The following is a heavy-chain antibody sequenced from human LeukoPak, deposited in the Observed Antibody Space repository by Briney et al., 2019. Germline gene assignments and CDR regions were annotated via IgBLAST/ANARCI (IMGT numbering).Heavy chain of an antibody. CDR3: STVGYFDSSRYAFDI. J-gene: IGHJ3*02. D-gene: IGHD3-22*01. V-gene: IGHV1-46*01. CDR2: INPSGAST. Sequence: ASVKVSCKASGHTFISYYMHWVRLAPGQGLEWMGLINPSGASTIYAQKFQGRVTMTEDTSTDTGYMDLSSLRSEDTAVYYCSTVGYFDSSRYAFDIWGQGTMVTVSS. CDR1: GHTFISYY.